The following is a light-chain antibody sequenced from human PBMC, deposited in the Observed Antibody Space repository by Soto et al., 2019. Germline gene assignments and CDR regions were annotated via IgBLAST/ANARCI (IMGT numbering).Light chain of an antibody. CDR2: EVS. CDR1: SSDVGGYNY. CDR3: SSYAGSNIYV. Sequence: QSALTQPPSASGSPGQSVTISCTGTSSDVGGYNYVSWYQQHPGKAPKLMIYEVSERPSGVPDRFSGSKSGNTASLTVSGLQVEDEADYYCSSYAGSNIYVFGTGTKVTVL. J-gene: IGLJ1*01. V-gene: IGLV2-8*01.